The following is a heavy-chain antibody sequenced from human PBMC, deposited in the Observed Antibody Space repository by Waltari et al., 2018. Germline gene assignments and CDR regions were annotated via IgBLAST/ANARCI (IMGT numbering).Heavy chain of an antibody. Sequence: QLVESGGGLVQPGGSLKVSCEASSFNLSGSAMHWVRQAPGKGLGGVGRIRTIAAGYATQYAPSVKGRFTISRDDSKNTAFLLMNNLKIDDTATYFCTRVLRSSSPTQFDLWGQGILVTVSS. J-gene: IGHJ4*02. CDR2: IRTIAAGYAT. D-gene: IGHD6-13*01. CDR3: TRVLRSSSPTQFDL. CDR1: SFNLSGSA. V-gene: IGHV3-73*01.